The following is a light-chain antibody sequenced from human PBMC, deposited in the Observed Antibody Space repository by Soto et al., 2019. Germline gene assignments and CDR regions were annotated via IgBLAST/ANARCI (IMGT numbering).Light chain of an antibody. CDR3: SSYTSSSTYVV. CDR2: DVS. J-gene: IGLJ2*01. CDR1: SNDVGGYNY. Sequence: QSALTQPASVSGSPGQSITISCTGTSNDVGGYNYVSWYQQHPGKAPKLMIYDVSNRPSGVSNRFSGSKSGNTASLTISGLQAEDEADYYCSSYTSSSTYVVFGGGTKVTVL. V-gene: IGLV2-14*01.